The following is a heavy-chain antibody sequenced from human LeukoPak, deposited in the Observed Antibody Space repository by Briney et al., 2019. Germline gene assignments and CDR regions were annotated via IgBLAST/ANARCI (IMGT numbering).Heavy chain of an antibody. CDR2: ISSSGTFI. J-gene: IGHJ4*02. D-gene: IGHD5-12*01. CDR1: GFSFNRYS. V-gene: IGHV3-21*01. CDR3: ARDQGPYTDYEVDY. Sequence: GGSLRLSCVTSGFSFNRYSMNWVRQAPGKGLEWVSFISSSGTFIYYEDSVKGRFIITRDNAKKSLFLQLNSLRPEDTGVYYCARDQGPYTDYEVDYWGQGTLVTVSS.